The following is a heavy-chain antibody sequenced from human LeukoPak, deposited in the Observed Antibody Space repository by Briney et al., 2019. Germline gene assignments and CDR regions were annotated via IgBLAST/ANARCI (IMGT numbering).Heavy chain of an antibody. CDR3: AREGLQNYYDSSGGGHAFDI. V-gene: IGHV1-46*01. Sequence: ASVKVSCKASGYTLTSYYMHWVRQAPGQGLEWMGIINPSGGSTSYAQKFQGRVTMTRDTSTSTVYMELSSLRSEDTAVYYCAREGLQNYYDSSGGGHAFDIWGQGTMVTVSS. J-gene: IGHJ3*02. D-gene: IGHD3-22*01. CDR1: GYTLTSYY. CDR2: INPSGGST.